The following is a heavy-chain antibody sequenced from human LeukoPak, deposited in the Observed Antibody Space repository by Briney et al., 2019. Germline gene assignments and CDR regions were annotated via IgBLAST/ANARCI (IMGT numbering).Heavy chain of an antibody. V-gene: IGHV3-7*01. CDR1: EFTFPMYW. J-gene: IGHJ4*02. CDR2: IKQDGSEK. CDR3: ARDGSDSTGYYYAL. Sequence: GSLRLSCAASEFTFPMYWMSWVRQAPGKGLEWVADIKQDGSEKYYVDSVKGRFTISRDNAKNSVYLHMNSLRAEDTAVYYCARDGSDSTGYYYALWGQGTLVTVSS. D-gene: IGHD3-22*01.